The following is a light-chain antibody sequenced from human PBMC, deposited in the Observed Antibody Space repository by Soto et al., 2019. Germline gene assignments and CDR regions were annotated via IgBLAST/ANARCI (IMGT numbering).Light chain of an antibody. CDR2: AAS. CDR3: QKYTRAPFT. V-gene: IGKV1-27*01. CDR1: QGIDTY. Sequence: DIQMTQSPSSLSASVGDRVTVTCRASQGIDTYLAWYQQKPGQVPKLLLYAASTLQSGVPSRFSGSVSETDFTLTISSLQPEDVATYFCQKYTRAPFTFGPGTKVDIK. J-gene: IGKJ3*01.